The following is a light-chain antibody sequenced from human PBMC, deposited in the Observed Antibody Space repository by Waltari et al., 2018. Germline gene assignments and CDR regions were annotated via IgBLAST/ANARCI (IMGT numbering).Light chain of an antibody. V-gene: IGLV8-61*01. J-gene: IGLJ3*02. CDR2: STN. CDR1: SGSVSTSYY. CDR3: VLYMGGGIWV. Sequence: QTVVTQEPSFSVSPGGPVTLACGLSSGSVSTSYYPRWYQQTPGQAPRTLIYSTNTRSSGVPDRFSGSILGNKAALTITGAQADDESDYYCVLYMGGGIWVFGGGTKLTVL.